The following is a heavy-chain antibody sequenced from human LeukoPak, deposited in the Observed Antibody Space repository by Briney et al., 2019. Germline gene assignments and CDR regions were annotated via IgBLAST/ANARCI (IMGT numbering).Heavy chain of an antibody. J-gene: IGHJ4*02. Sequence: ASVKVSCKASEYTFTGYYMHWVRQAPGQGLERMGRINPNSGGTNYAQKFQGRVTMTRDTSISTAYMELSRLRSDDTAVYYCARFRIGAYYFDYWGQGTLVTVSS. D-gene: IGHD3-10*01. CDR3: ARFRIGAYYFDY. CDR1: EYTFTGYY. V-gene: IGHV1-2*06. CDR2: INPNSGGT.